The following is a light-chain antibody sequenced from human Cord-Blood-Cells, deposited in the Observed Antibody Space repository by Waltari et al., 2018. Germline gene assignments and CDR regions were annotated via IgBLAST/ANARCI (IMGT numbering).Light chain of an antibody. V-gene: IGLV2-14*03. J-gene: IGLJ3*02. Sequence: QSALTHPAPLSGSPAQSCTISSTGTSSDVRGYNYVSWYQQHPGKAPKLMIYDVSNRPSGVSNRFSGSKSGSTAALTLSGLQAEDEADYYRSSYTSSSTLVFVGGTKLTVL. CDR1: SSDVRGYNY. CDR3: SSYTSSSTLV. CDR2: DVS.